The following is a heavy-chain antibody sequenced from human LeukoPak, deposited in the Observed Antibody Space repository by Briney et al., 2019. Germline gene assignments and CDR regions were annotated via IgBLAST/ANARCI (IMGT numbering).Heavy chain of an antibody. Sequence: SETLSLTCAVSGGSISSGGYSWSWIRQPPGKGLEWIGYIYDSGSTYYNPSLKSRVTISVDTSKNQFSLKLSSVTAADTAVYYCARGPRLAAEYFQHWGQGTLVTVSS. D-gene: IGHD3-9*01. CDR2: IYDSGST. CDR3: ARGPRLAAEYFQH. V-gene: IGHV4-61*08. CDR1: GGSISSGGYS. J-gene: IGHJ1*01.